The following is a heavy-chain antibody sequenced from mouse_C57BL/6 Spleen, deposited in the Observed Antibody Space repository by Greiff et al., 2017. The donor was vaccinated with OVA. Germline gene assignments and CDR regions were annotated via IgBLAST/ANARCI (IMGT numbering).Heavy chain of an antibody. J-gene: IGHJ2*01. Sequence: QVQLQQSGPELVKPGASVKISCKASGYAFSSSWMNWVKQRPGKGLEWIGRIYPGDGDTNYNGKFKGKATLTADKSCSTVYMHLSSLTSEDSAVYFCARRVDYWGQGTTLTVSS. V-gene: IGHV1-82*01. CDR3: ARRVDY. CDR1: GYAFSSSW. CDR2: IYPGDGDT.